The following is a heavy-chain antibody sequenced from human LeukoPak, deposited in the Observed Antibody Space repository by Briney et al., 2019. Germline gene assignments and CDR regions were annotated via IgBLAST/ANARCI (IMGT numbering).Heavy chain of an antibody. CDR3: ARGLPYSSGWYHRDNWFGP. V-gene: IGHV4-61*05. CDR2: IYTSGST. J-gene: IGHJ5*02. Sequence: NPSETLSLTCTVSGGSISSSSYYWGWIRQPPGKGLEWIGRIYTSGSTNYNPSLKSRVTMSVDTSKNQFSLKLSSVTAADTAVYYCARGLPYSSGWYHRDNWFGPWGQGTLVTVSS. CDR1: GGSISSSSYY. D-gene: IGHD6-19*01.